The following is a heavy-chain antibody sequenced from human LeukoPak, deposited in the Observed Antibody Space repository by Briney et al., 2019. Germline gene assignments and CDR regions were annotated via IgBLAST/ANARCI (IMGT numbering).Heavy chain of an antibody. CDR2: INAGNGNT. D-gene: IGHD2-15*01. Sequence: ASVKVSCKASGYTFTSYAMHWVRQAPGQRLEWMGWINAGNGNTKYSQKFQGRVTITRDTSASTAYMELSSLRSEDTAVYYCAGDSQSPPDYSHFDYWGQGTLVTVSS. V-gene: IGHV1-3*01. CDR3: AGDSQSPPDYSHFDY. J-gene: IGHJ4*02. CDR1: GYTFTSYA.